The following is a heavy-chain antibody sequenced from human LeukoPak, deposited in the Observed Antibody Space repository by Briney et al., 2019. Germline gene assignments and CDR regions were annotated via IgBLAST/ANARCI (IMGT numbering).Heavy chain of an antibody. Sequence: SQTLSLTCTVSGGSISSGSYYWSWLRQPAGKGLEWIGRIYTSGSTNDNPSLKSRVTISVDTSKNQFSLKLSSVTAADTAVYYCARDKRVAVAGTYIYYYYMDVWGNGTTVTISS. J-gene: IGHJ6*03. CDR2: IYTSGST. D-gene: IGHD6-19*01. V-gene: IGHV4-61*02. CDR3: ARDKRVAVAGTYIYYYYMDV. CDR1: GGSISSGSYY.